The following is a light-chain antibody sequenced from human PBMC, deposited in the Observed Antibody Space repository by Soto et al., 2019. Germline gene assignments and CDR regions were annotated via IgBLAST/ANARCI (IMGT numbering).Light chain of an antibody. CDR3: QQYGSSLPIT. V-gene: IGKV3-20*01. CDR1: QSVSSN. Sequence: EIVMTQSPATLSVSPGERATLSCRASQSVSSNLAWYQQKPGQAPRLLIYGVSSRATGIPDRFSGSGSGSDFTLTISRLEPEDLAVYYCQQYGSSLPITFGQGTRLEIK. J-gene: IGKJ5*01. CDR2: GVS.